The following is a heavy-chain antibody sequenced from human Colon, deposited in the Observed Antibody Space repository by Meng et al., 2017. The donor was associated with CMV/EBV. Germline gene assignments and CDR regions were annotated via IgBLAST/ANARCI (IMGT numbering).Heavy chain of an antibody. Sequence: SGFTFDDYTRHWVRQAPGKGLEWVSLISWEGGSTYYADSVKGRFTISRDNSKNSLYLQMNSLRTEDTALYYCAKFVVPAAIGYYFDYWGQGTLVTVSS. J-gene: IGHJ4*02. D-gene: IGHD2-2*02. V-gene: IGHV3-43*01. CDR3: AKFVVPAAIGYYFDY. CDR1: GFTFDDYT. CDR2: ISWEGGST.